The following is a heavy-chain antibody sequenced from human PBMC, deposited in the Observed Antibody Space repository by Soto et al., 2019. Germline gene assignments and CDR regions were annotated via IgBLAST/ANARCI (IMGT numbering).Heavy chain of an antibody. Sequence: QEQLVESGGGVVQPGRSLRLSCAASGFIYRKYTMQWARQAPGKGLEWVAVVWYDGSKKYYADSVKGRFTISRDNSKNTLDLQMNSLKVDDTAVYYCARDGFGVGGLGGGFDLWGQGTMVTVSS. D-gene: IGHD3-16*01. V-gene: IGHV3-33*01. CDR3: ARDGFGVGGLGGGFDL. CDR2: VWYDGSKK. J-gene: IGHJ3*01. CDR1: GFIYRKYT.